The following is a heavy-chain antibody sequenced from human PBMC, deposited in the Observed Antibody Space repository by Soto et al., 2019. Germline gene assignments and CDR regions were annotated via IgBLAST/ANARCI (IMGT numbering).Heavy chain of an antibody. CDR1: GGYFSGYY. CDR2: INHSGST. J-gene: IGHJ2*01. D-gene: IGHD2-15*01. CDR3: ARASCSGGSCYSLDRYCDL. Sequence: QVQLQQCGAGLLKPSETLSLTCDVYGGYFSGYYWSWIRQPPGKGLEWIGEINHSGSTNYNPSIKSQVTISVDPPKNQFSLKLSCVTAADTAVYYCARASCSGGSCYSLDRYCDLWGRGTLVTVYS. V-gene: IGHV4-34*01.